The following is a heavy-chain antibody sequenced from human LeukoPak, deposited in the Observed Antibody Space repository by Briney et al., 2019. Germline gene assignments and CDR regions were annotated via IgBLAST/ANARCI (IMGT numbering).Heavy chain of an antibody. CDR1: GFSLSTSGMC. CDR3: ARIRRDLNYYGSGSSYFDY. V-gene: IGHV2-70*11. CDR2: IDWNDDK. J-gene: IGHJ4*02. Sequence: SGPALVKPTQTLTLTCTFSGFSLSTSGMCVSWIRQPPGKALEWLARIDWNDDKYYSTSLRTRLTISKDTSKNQVVLTMTNMDPLDTATYYCARIRRDLNYYGSGSSYFDYWGQGTLVTVSS. D-gene: IGHD3-10*01.